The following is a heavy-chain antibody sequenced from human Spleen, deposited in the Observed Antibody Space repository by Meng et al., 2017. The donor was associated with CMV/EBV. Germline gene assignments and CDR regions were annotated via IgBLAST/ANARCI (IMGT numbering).Heavy chain of an antibody. Sequence: CCASCVTFNSYWWHWVRQAPGKGLVWVSRINSDGSDTSYADSVKGRFTISRDNAKNTLYLQMISLRAEDTAVYYCARGSITVRPFDPWGQGTLVTVSS. CDR1: CVTFNSYW. CDR3: ARGSITVRPFDP. CDR2: INSDGSDT. J-gene: IGHJ5*02. D-gene: IGHD3-10*01. V-gene: IGHV3-74*01.